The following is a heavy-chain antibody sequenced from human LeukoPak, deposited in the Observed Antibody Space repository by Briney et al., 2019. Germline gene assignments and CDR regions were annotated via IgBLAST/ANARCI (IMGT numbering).Heavy chain of an antibody. Sequence: GASVKVSCKASGYTFTSYGISWVRQAPGQGLERMGWISAYNGNTNYAQKLQGRVTMTTDTSTSTAYMELRSLRSDDTAVYYCARDGSLYCSGGSCYFDYWGQGTLVTVSS. CDR2: ISAYNGNT. V-gene: IGHV1-18*01. J-gene: IGHJ4*02. CDR3: ARDGSLYCSGGSCYFDY. D-gene: IGHD2-15*01. CDR1: GYTFTSYG.